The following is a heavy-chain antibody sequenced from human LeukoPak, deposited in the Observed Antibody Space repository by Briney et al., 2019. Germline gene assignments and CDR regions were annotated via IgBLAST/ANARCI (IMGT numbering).Heavy chain of an antibody. J-gene: IGHJ6*02. CDR3: ARDPYYYYGSGSSSDYGMDV. Sequence: SETLSLTCTVSGYSISSGYYWSWIRQPPGKGLEWIGEIKHSGSTNYNPSLKSRVTISVDTSKNQFSLKLSSVTAADTAVYYCARDPYYYYGSGSSSDYGMDVWGQGTTVTVSS. CDR2: IKHSGST. CDR1: GYSISSGYY. V-gene: IGHV4-38-2*02. D-gene: IGHD3-10*01.